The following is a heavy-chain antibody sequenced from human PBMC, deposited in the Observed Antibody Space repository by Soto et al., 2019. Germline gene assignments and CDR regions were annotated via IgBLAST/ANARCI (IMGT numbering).Heavy chain of an antibody. CDR2: IRSKASGGTA. CDR1: GFTFGDYA. D-gene: IGHD3-16*01. CDR3: SRDLLGVRAFDS. Sequence: EVQLVESGGDLVQPGRSLRLSCTTSGFTFGDYAVSWLRQAPGKGLEWVSFIRSKASGGTAEDAASGKGRFTISRDDSKSIAYLQMNSLKTEDTAVYYCSRDLLGVRAFDSWGQGTMVTVSS. V-gene: IGHV3-49*03. J-gene: IGHJ3*02.